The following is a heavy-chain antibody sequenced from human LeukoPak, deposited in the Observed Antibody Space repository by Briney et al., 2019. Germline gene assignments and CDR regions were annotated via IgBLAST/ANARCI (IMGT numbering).Heavy chain of an antibody. D-gene: IGHD6-13*01. CDR2: IYSGGST. CDR3: ARPPLAAPDDAFDI. Sequence: GGSLRLSCAASGFTVSSNFMSWVRQAPGKGLEWVSVIYSGGSTYYADSVKGRFTISRDNSKNTLSLQMNSLRAEDTAVYYCARPPLAAPDDAFDIWGQGTMVTVSS. CDR1: GFTVSSNF. V-gene: IGHV3-66*04. J-gene: IGHJ3*02.